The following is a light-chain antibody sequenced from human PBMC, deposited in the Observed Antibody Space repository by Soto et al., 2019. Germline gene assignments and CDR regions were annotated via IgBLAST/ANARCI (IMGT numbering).Light chain of an antibody. V-gene: IGKV1-5*03. CDR3: QQYNTYSET. CDR2: QAS. J-gene: IGKJ2*01. Sequence: DIQMTXSPSTLSXSXGDRVTITCRASQSISTWLAWYQQKPGKVPKLLIYQASTLETGVPSRFSGSGSGTEFTLTISSLQPDDFATYYCQQYNTYSETFGQGTKLEIK. CDR1: QSISTW.